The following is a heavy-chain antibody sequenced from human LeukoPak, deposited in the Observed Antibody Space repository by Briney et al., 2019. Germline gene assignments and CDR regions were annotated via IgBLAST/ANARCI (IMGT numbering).Heavy chain of an antibody. CDR3: ARASDGDSSGYSHYMDV. J-gene: IGHJ6*03. D-gene: IGHD3-22*01. V-gene: IGHV4-39*07. CDR1: GGSISSTIYY. CDR2: INHSGST. Sequence: QSSETLSLTCTVSGGSISSTIYYWSWIRQPPGKGLEWIGEINHSGSTNYNPSLKSRVTISVDTSKNQFSLKLSSVTAADTAVYYCARASDGDSSGYSHYMDVWGKGTTVTVSS.